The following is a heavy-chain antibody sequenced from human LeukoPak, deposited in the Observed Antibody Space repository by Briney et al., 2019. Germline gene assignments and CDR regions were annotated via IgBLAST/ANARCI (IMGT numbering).Heavy chain of an antibody. CDR1: GFTFSSYA. J-gene: IGHJ4*02. D-gene: IGHD5-12*01. Sequence: GGSLRLSCAASGFTFSSYAMNWVRQAPGEGLEWVSDISGSGGSTYYADSVKGRFTISRDNSNNTLYPQMNSLRVEDTAVYYCAPDPNKWLRNYWGQGTLVTVSS. CDR2: ISGSGGST. V-gene: IGHV3-23*01. CDR3: APDPNKWLRNY.